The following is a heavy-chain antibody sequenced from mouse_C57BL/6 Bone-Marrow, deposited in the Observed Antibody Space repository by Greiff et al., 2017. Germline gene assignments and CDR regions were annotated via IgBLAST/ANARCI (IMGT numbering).Heavy chain of an antibody. CDR3: ARHTTEKLDY. V-gene: IGHV1-63*01. CDR1: GYTFTNYW. D-gene: IGHD1-1*01. Sequence: QVQLQPSGAELVRPGTSVKMSCKASGYTFTNYWIGWAKQRPGHGLEWIGDIYPGGGYTNYNEKFKGKATLTADKSSSTAYMQFSSLTSEDSAIYYCARHTTEKLDYWGQGTTLTVSS. J-gene: IGHJ2*01. CDR2: IYPGGGYT.